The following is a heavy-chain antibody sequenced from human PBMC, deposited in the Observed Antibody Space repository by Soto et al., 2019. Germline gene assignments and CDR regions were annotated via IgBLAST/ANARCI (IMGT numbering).Heavy chain of an antibody. CDR1: GFTFSDYY. CDR2: ISSSSSYT. CDR3: ASDSARGLNNLYGMDV. V-gene: IGHV3-11*06. J-gene: IGHJ6*02. Sequence: NPGGSLRLSCAASGFTFSDYYMSWIRQAPGKGLEWVSYISSSSSYTNYADSVKGRFTISRDNAKNSLYLQMNSLRAEDTAVYYCASDSARGLNNLYGMDVWGQGTTVTVSS. D-gene: IGHD3-10*01.